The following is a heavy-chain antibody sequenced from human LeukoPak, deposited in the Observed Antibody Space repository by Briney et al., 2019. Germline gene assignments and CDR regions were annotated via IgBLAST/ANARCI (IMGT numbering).Heavy chain of an antibody. D-gene: IGHD1-14*01. CDR3: ARAPGNPQGYYNYYYMDV. V-gene: IGHV4-4*07. J-gene: IGHJ6*03. Sequence: SETLSLTCTVSGGSISSYYWSWIRQSAGKGLEWIGRIYTSGSTNYNPSLMSRVTMSVDTSKNQFSLKLSSVTAADTAVYYCARAPGNPQGYYNYYYMDVCGKGTTVTVSS. CDR2: IYTSGST. CDR1: GGSISSYY.